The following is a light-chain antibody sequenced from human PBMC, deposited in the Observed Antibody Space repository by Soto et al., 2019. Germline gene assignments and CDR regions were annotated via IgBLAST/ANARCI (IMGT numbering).Light chain of an antibody. CDR2: GAS. J-gene: IGKJ2*01. V-gene: IGKV3-15*01. Sequence: EVVMTQSPATLSASPGERVILSCRASQNIGSNLAWYQQRPGQAPRLLMYGASTRATETPARFSGSGSATDFTLTISSLQSVDFALYYCQQYNNWPPYTFGQGTKLEIK. CDR1: QNIGSN. CDR3: QQYNNWPPYT.